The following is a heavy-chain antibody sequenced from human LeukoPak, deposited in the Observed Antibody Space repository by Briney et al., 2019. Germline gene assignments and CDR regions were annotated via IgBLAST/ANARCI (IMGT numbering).Heavy chain of an antibody. CDR1: GGSISSGGYS. Sequence: SQTLSLTRAVSGGSISSGGYSWNWIRQPPGKGLEWIGYIYQSGSADYNPSLKSRVTISVDRSKNQFSLKLSSVTAADTAVYYCGRGAGGYYYGWGQGTLVTVSS. J-gene: IGHJ4*02. CDR2: IYQSGSA. V-gene: IGHV4-30-2*01. D-gene: IGHD3-22*01. CDR3: GRGAGGYYYG.